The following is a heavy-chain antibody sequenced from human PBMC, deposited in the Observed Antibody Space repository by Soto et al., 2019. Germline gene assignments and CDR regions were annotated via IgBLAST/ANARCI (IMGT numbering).Heavy chain of an antibody. D-gene: IGHD3-10*01. J-gene: IGHJ6*02. V-gene: IGHV3-9*01. CDR3: AKDFGPYYYGMDV. CDR1: GFTFDDYA. Sequence: GGSLRLSCAASGFTFDDYAMHWVRQAPGKGLEWVSGISWNSGSIGYADSVKGRFTISRDNAKNSLYLQMNSLRAEDTALYYCAKDFGPYYYGMDVWGQGTTVTVS. CDR2: ISWNSGSI.